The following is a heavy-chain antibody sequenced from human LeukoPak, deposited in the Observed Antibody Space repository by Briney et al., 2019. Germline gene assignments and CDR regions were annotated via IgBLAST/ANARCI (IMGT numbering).Heavy chain of an antibody. D-gene: IGHD3-16*02. Sequence: ASVKISCKASGYTFTSYAMHWVRQAPGQRLEWMGWINAGNGNTKYSQKFQGRVTITRDTSASTAYMELSSLRSEDTAVYYCASSPLGELSPPFDYWGQGTLVTVSS. CDR3: ASSPLGELSPPFDY. V-gene: IGHV1-3*01. J-gene: IGHJ4*02. CDR2: INAGNGNT. CDR1: GYTFTSYA.